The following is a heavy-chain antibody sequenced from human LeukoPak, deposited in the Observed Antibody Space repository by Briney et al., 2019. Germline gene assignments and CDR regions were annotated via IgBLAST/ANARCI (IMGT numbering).Heavy chain of an antibody. CDR3: ARGVRAEHEYGY. CDR1: GGTFSSYA. CDR2: IIPILGIA. V-gene: IGHV1-69*04. Sequence: SVKVSCKASGGTFSSYAISWVRQAPGQGLEWMGRIIPILGIANYAQKFQGRVTITADKSTSTAYMELSSLRSEDTAVYYCARGVRAEHEYGYWGQGTLVAVSS. J-gene: IGHJ4*02. D-gene: IGHD3-10*01.